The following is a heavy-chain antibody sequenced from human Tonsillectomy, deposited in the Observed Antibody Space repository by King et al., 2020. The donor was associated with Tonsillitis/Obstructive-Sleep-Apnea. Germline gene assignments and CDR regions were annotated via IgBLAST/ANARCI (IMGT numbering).Heavy chain of an antibody. V-gene: IGHV1-69*12. CDR1: GGTFTSYG. CDR3: ARERGGLGYCSGGSCHHFFDY. J-gene: IGHJ4*02. CDR2: IIPIFGTT. Sequence: QLVQSGAELKKPGSSVKVSCKAAGGTFTSYGISWVRQAPGQGLEWMGGIIPIFGTTCYAQKFQGRVTITADESTSTAYMELGSLTSEDTAIYYCARERGGLGYCSGGSCHHFFDYWGQGALVTVSS. D-gene: IGHD2-15*01.